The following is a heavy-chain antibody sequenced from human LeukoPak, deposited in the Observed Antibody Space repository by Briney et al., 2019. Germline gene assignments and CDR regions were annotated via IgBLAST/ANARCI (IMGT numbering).Heavy chain of an antibody. D-gene: IGHD6-19*01. J-gene: IGHJ4*02. V-gene: IGHV3-23*01. Sequence: GGSLRLSCAASGFTFGSYEMSWVRQAPGKGLEWVSAISGSGGSTYYADSVKGRFTISRDNSKNTLYLQMNSLRAEDTAVYYCAKGYSSGWYYFDYWGQGTLVTVSS. CDR1: GFTFGSYE. CDR2: ISGSGGST. CDR3: AKGYSSGWYYFDY.